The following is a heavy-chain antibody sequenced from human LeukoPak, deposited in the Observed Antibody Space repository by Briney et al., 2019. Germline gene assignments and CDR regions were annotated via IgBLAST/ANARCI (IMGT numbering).Heavy chain of an antibody. J-gene: IGHJ3*02. Sequence: GGSLRLSCAASGFTFSSYAMTWVRQAPGKGPEWVSTISDSGTSTYYADSVKGRFTISRDNSKNTLYLQMNSLRAEDTAVYYCARDKGPAAAVEPTDAFDIWGQGTMVTVSS. D-gene: IGHD6-13*01. V-gene: IGHV3-23*01. CDR1: GFTFSSYA. CDR2: ISDSGTST. CDR3: ARDKGPAAAVEPTDAFDI.